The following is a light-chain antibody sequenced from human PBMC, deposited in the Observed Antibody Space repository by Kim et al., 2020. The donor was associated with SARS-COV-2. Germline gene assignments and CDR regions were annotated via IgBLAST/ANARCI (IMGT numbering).Light chain of an antibody. J-gene: IGLJ3*02. V-gene: IGLV6-57*03. CDR1: SGGIASNH. Sequence: GRKVTISCTRSSGGIASNHVQWYQQRPGSAPTTVIYEDSLRASGVPDRFSGSIDSSSNSASLTISGLKTEDEADYYCQSYDSRFWVFGGGTQLTVL. CDR3: QSYDSRFWV. CDR2: EDS.